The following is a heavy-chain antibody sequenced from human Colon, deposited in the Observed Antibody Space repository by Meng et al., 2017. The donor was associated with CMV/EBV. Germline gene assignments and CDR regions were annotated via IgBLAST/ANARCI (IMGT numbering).Heavy chain of an antibody. J-gene: IGHJ4*02. Sequence: GGLGGCGGGVVQPGGSLGLSCVAFGFTFSDSGFHWVRQAPGKGLEWVAFVRYDGSSKYYADFVKGRFTISRDNSKNTVFVQMNSLRAEDTAVYYCAKGPYCTDTRCYGEDFDFWGQGTLVTVSS. V-gene: IGHV3-30*02. D-gene: IGHD2-2*01. CDR3: AKGPYCTDTRCYGEDFDF. CDR1: GFTFSDSG. CDR2: VRYDGSSK.